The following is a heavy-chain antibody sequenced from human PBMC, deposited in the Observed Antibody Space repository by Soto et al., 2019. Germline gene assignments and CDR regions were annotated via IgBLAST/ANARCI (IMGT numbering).Heavy chain of an antibody. V-gene: IGHV4-39*01. CDR3: ASPSTLDYYDSSGYYYGSLDY. Sequence: PSETLSLTCTVSGGSISSSSYYWGWIRQPPGKGLEWIGSIYYSGSTYYKPSLKSRVTISVDTSKNQFSLKLSSVTAADTAVYYCASPSTLDYYDSSGYYYGSLDYWGQGTLVTVSS. D-gene: IGHD3-22*01. CDR1: GGSISSSSYY. CDR2: IYYSGST. J-gene: IGHJ4*02.